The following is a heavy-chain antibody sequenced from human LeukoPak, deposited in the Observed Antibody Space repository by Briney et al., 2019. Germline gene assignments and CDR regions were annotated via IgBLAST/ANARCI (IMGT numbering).Heavy chain of an antibody. CDR3: ARLSQAPDYYSNGGYYYLGY. J-gene: IGHJ4*02. D-gene: IGHD3-22*01. CDR1: RYTFTSYD. V-gene: IGHV1-8*01. CDR2: MNPNTGRT. Sequence: ASVKVSCKASRYTFTSYDINWVREAAGQGLEWMGWMNPNTGRTGFAQKFQGRLTMTRDTSISTAYMELSSLRSEDTAVYYCARLSQAPDYYSNGGYYYLGYWGQGTPVTVSS.